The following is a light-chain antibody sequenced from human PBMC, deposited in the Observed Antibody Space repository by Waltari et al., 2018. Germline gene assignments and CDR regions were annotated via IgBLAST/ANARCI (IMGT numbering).Light chain of an antibody. CDR3: QQYYSTPPM. Sequence: DIVMTQSPDSLAVSLGERATINCKSSQSVLYRSNNKNYLAWYQQKPGQPPKLHIYLASIRASGVPDRFSGSGSGTDFSLTISSLQAEDVAVYYCQQYYSTPPMFGQGTKVEIK. V-gene: IGKV4-1*01. CDR1: QSVLYRSNNKNY. J-gene: IGKJ1*01. CDR2: LAS.